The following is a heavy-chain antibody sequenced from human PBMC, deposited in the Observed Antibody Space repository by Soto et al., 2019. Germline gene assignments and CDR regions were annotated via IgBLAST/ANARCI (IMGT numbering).Heavy chain of an antibody. J-gene: IGHJ4*02. CDR2: IIPIFGTA. Sequence: ASVKVSCKASGGTFSSYAISWVRQAPGQGLEWMGGIIPIFGTANYAQKFQGRVTITADESTSTAYMELSSLRSEDTAVYYCARQIVPGIAAAEIDYWGQGTLVTVSS. D-gene: IGHD6-13*01. CDR1: GGTFSSYA. V-gene: IGHV1-69*13. CDR3: ARQIVPGIAAAEIDY.